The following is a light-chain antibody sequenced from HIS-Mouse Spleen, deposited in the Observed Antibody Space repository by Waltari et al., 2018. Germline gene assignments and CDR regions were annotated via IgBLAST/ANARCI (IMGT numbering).Light chain of an antibody. CDR2: EDS. CDR3: YSTDSSGNHRV. Sequence: SYELTQPPSVSVSPGQTARITCSGDALPKQYAYWYQQNSGQAPVLVIYEDSKRPSGIPERFSGSSSGTMATLTISGAQVEYEADYYCYSTDSSGNHRVFGGGTKLTVL. J-gene: IGLJ2*01. V-gene: IGLV3-10*01. CDR1: ALPKQY.